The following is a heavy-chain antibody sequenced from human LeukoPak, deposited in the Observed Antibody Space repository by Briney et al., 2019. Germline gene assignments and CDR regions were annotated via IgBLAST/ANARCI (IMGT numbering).Heavy chain of an antibody. D-gene: IGHD1-1*01. CDR1: GGSISSSSYY. J-gene: IGHJ3*02. CDR2: IYYSGST. V-gene: IGHV4-39*07. CDR3: ARDVGYNWNDGQSAFDI. Sequence: SETLSLTCTVSGGSISSSSYYWGWIRQPPGKGLEWIGSIYYSGSTNYNPSLKSRVTMSVDTSKNQFSLKLSSVTAADTAVYYCARDVGYNWNDGQSAFDIWGQGTMVTVSS.